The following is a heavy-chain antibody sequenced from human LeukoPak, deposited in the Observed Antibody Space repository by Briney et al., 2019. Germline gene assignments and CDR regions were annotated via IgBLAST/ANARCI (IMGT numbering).Heavy chain of an antibody. CDR3: ASRIAVAGTKSLPDY. J-gene: IGHJ4*02. CDR1: GGSISSYY. D-gene: IGHD6-19*01. Sequence: SETLSLTCTVSGGSISSYYWSWIRQPPGKGLEWIGSIYHSGSTYYNPSLKSRVTISVDTSKNQFSLKLSSVTAADTAVYYCASRIAVAGTKSLPDYWGQGTLVTVSS. V-gene: IGHV4-59*08. CDR2: IYHSGST.